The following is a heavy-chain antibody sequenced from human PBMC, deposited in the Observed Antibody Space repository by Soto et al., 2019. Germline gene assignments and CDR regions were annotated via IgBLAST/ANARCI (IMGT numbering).Heavy chain of an antibody. CDR3: ARREYCSGGSCYTHDAFDI. CDR1: GYSFTSCW. V-gene: IGHV5-51*01. Sequence: PGESLKISCKGSGYSFTSCWIGWVRQMPGKGLEWMGIIYPGDSDTRYSPSFQGQVTISADKSISTAYLQWSSLKASDTAMYYCARREYCSGGSCYTHDAFDIWGQGTMVTVSS. J-gene: IGHJ3*02. CDR2: IYPGDSDT. D-gene: IGHD2-15*01.